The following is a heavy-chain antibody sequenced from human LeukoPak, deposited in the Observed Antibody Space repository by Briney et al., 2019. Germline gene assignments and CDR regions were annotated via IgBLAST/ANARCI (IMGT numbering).Heavy chain of an antibody. CDR2: TNPNSGGT. J-gene: IGHJ4*02. D-gene: IGHD5-18*01. Sequence: ASVKVSCTASGYTFTGYYMHWVRQAPGQGLGWMRWTNPNSGGTNHATKFQCRATMTRDASITTAYMELSRLRSDDTAVYYWARDLSSDTAMPSTHVDYWGQGTLVTVSS. CDR3: ARDLSSDTAMPSTHVDY. CDR1: GYTFTGYY. V-gene: IGHV1-2*02.